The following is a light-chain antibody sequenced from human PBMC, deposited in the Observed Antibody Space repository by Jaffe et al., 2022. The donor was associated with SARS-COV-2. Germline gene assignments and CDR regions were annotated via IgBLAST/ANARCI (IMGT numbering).Light chain of an antibody. CDR2: AAS. CDR3: QQTYTLPYT. Sequence: DIQMTQSPSSPSASIGDRVTITCRASQSITNNLNWYQQKPGKAPKLLISAASGLQSGVPSRFSGSGSGTDFTLTISNLQPEDLATYHCQQTYTLPYTFGQGTKLEIK. V-gene: IGKV1-39*01. CDR1: QSITNN. J-gene: IGKJ2*01.